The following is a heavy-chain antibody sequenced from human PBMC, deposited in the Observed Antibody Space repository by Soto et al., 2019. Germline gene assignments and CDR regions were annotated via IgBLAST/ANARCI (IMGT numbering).Heavy chain of an antibody. CDR1: GFTVSSNY. CDR2: IYSGGST. CDR3: ARMGDSSGYSGWFDP. D-gene: IGHD3-22*01. V-gene: IGHV3-66*01. J-gene: IGHJ5*02. Sequence: GGSLRLSYAASGFTVSSNYMSWVRQAPGKGLEWVSVIYSGGSTYYADSVKGRFTISRDNSKNTLYLQMNSLRAEDTAVYYCARMGDSSGYSGWFDPWGQGTLVTVSS.